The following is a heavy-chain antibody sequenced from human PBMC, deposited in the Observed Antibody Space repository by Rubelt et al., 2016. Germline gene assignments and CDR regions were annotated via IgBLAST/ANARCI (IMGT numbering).Heavy chain of an antibody. Sequence: QVQLQESGPGLVKPSQTLSLTCTVSGGSISSGGYYWSWIRQHPGKCLEWIGYIYYSGSTYYNRSLKSRVTIAGDTAKNRFSLKLSSVTAADTAVYDCAREEMDTGSIWFDYWGQGTLVTVSS. D-gene: IGHD5-24*01. J-gene: IGHJ4*02. CDR1: GGSISSGGYY. CDR3: AREEMDTGSIWFDY. V-gene: IGHV4-31*03. CDR2: IYYSGST.